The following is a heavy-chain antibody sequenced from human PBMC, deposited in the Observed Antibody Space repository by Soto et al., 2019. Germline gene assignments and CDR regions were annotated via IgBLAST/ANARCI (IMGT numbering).Heavy chain of an antibody. CDR3: ARAFCSALTDAFDI. D-gene: IGHD3-3*01. CDR2: ISSSSSYI. J-gene: IGHJ3*02. V-gene: IGHV3-21*01. Sequence: EVQLVESGGGLVKPGGSLRLSCAASGFTFSSYSMNWVRQAPGKGLEWVSSISSSSSYIYYADSVKGRFTISRDNAKNSLYLQMNSLRAEDTAVYYCARAFCSALTDAFDIWGQGTMVTVSS. CDR1: GFTFSSYS.